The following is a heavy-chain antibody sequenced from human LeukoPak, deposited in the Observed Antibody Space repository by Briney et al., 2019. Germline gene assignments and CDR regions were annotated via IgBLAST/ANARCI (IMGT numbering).Heavy chain of an antibody. CDR2: VFYNGDT. D-gene: IGHD3-22*01. CDR1: GGSFYNYY. CDR3: ARQPSGNYGKSGYYPYYVDY. J-gene: IGHJ4*02. Sequence: SETLSLTCLFSGGSFYNYYWTWVRQPPGKGLEWVGNVFYNGDTKYDPSLKSRLTISLDTSRSQFSLRLTSVTAADTAVYYCARQPSGNYGKSGYYPYYVDYWGQGTLVTVSS. V-gene: IGHV4-59*08.